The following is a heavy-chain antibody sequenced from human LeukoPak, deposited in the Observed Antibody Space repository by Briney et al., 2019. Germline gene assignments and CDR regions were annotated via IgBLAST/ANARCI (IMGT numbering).Heavy chain of an antibody. Sequence: PGGSLRLSCSAPGFTFSSYAMHWVRQAPGKGLEYVSAITSKGGSTYYADSVKGRFTISRDNSKNTLYLQMSSLRAEHTAVYYCVKSGIAVSGTDYWGQGTLVTVSS. V-gene: IGHV3-64D*09. CDR3: VKSGIAVSGTDY. CDR1: GFTFSSYA. CDR2: ITSKGGST. D-gene: IGHD6-19*01. J-gene: IGHJ4*02.